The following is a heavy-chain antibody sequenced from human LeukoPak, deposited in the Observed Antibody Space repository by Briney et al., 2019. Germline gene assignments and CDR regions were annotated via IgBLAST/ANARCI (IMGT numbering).Heavy chain of an antibody. Sequence: SETLSLTCTVSGGSISSYYWSWIRQPPGKGLEWIGYIYYSGSTNYNPSLKSRVTISVDTSKNQFSLKLSSVTAADTAVYYCARRLSGAANNYWGQGTLVTVSS. V-gene: IGHV4-59*12. CDR1: GGSISSYY. J-gene: IGHJ4*02. CDR2: IYYSGST. CDR3: ARRLSGAANNY.